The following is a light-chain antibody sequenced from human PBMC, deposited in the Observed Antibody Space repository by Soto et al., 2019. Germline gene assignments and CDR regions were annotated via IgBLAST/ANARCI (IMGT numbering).Light chain of an antibody. CDR3: AAWDGNLKGWL. CDR1: SSNIGSNT. CDR2: TDD. Sequence: QSVLTQPPSASGTPGQRVTMSCSGSSSNIGSNTVNWYQHLPGTAPKLLIYTDDQRPSGVPDRFSGSKSGTSASLAINGLQSEDEATYYCAAWDGNLKGWLFGGGTKLTVL. J-gene: IGLJ3*02. V-gene: IGLV1-44*01.